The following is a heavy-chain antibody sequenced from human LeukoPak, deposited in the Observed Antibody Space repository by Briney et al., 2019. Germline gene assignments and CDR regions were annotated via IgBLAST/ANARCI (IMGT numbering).Heavy chain of an antibody. D-gene: IGHD3-10*01. CDR2: ISGSGDRT. CDR1: RFTFSSFA. V-gene: IGHV3-23*01. Sequence: PLGCLRLSCVASRFTFSSFAMSWVRQAPGKGLEWVSTISGSGDRTYYADSVKGLFTISRDNSKSTLYLQMNSLRAEDTALYYCARPEGITMFRGVIYWGQGTLVTVSS. J-gene: IGHJ4*02. CDR3: ARPEGITMFRGVIY.